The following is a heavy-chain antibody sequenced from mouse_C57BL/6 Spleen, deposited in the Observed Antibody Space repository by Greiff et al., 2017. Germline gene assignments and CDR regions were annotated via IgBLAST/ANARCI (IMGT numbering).Heavy chain of an antibody. Sequence: VQLQQSGPELVKPGASVKISCKASGYAFSSSWMNWVKQRPGKGLEWIGRIYPGDGDTNYNGKFKGKATLTADKSSSTAYMQLSSLTSEDSAVYFCANLGSSYWAYWGQGTLVTVSA. D-gene: IGHD1-1*01. CDR3: ANLGSSYWAY. CDR2: IYPGDGDT. J-gene: IGHJ3*01. CDR1: GYAFSSSW. V-gene: IGHV1-82*01.